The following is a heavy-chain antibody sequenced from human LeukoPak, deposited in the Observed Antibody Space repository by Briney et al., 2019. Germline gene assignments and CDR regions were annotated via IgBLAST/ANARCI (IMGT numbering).Heavy chain of an antibody. CDR1: GGSFSGYY. D-gene: IGHD3-9*01. CDR3: ARGILRYFDWRDWFDP. J-gene: IGHJ5*02. CDR2: INHSGST. Sequence: SETLSLTCAVSGGSFSGYYWSWIRQPPGKGLEWIGEINHSGSTNYNPSLKSRVTISVDTSKNQFSLKLSSVTAADTAVYYCARGILRYFDWRDWFDPWGQGTLVTVSS. V-gene: IGHV4-34*01.